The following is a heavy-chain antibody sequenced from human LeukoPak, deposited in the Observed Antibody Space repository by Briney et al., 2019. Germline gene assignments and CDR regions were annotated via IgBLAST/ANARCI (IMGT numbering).Heavy chain of an antibody. CDR3: AKIGAAARRTPNPRWFDP. Sequence: ASVNVSCTASVYTFTSYDINWVRQATGQGLEWMGWMNPNSGNTGYAQKFEGRVSMTWNTSISTAYMELSSLKSEDTAVYYCAKIGAAARRTPNPRWFDPWGQGTLVTVSS. CDR1: VYTFTSYD. J-gene: IGHJ5*02. D-gene: IGHD6-6*01. CDR2: MNPNSGNT. V-gene: IGHV1-8*01.